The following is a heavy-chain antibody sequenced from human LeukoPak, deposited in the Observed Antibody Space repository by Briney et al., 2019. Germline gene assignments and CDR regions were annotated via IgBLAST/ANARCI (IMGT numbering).Heavy chain of an antibody. CDR3: ARAHVPSYHFDSSGSYFDY. D-gene: IGHD3-22*01. J-gene: IGHJ4*02. V-gene: IGHV1-46*01. CDR2: INPSGGRT. CDR1: GYTFTSYY. Sequence: ASVKLSCKASGYTFTSYYMHWVRQAPGQGLEWMGIINPSGGRTSYAQKFQGRDTMTRDTSTSTVYMELSSLRSEDTAVYYCARAHVPSYHFDSSGSYFDYWGQGTLVTVSS.